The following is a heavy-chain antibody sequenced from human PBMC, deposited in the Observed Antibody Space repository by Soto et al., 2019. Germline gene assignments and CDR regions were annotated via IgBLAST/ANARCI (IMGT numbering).Heavy chain of an antibody. D-gene: IGHD3-22*01. Sequence: ASVKVSCKASGYTFTGYYMHWVRQAPGQGLEWMGWINPNSGGTNYAQKFQGWVTMTRDTSISTAYMELSRLRSDDTAVYYCARGAPYEEYYYDSSGYYWGAFDIWGQGTMVTVS. CDR2: INPNSGGT. J-gene: IGHJ3*02. CDR1: GYTFTGYY. V-gene: IGHV1-2*04. CDR3: ARGAPYEEYYYDSSGYYWGAFDI.